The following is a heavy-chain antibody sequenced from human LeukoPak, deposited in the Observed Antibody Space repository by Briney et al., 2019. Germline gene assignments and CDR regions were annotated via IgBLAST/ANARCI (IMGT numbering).Heavy chain of an antibody. V-gene: IGHV4-59*12. CDR1: GGSIRSYY. CDR3: ARGPRS. Sequence: PSETLSLTCTVSGGSIRSYYWSRIREPPGKGLEWIGYSYYSGSTNYNPSLKSRVTISVDTSKNQFSLKLSSVTAADTAVYYCARGPRSWGQGTLVTVSS. J-gene: IGHJ5*02. CDR2: SYYSGST.